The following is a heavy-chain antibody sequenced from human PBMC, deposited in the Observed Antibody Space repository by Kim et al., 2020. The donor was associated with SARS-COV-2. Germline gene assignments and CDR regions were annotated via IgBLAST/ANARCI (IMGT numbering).Heavy chain of an antibody. V-gene: IGHV5-51*01. J-gene: IGHJ5*02. CDR1: GYSFTSYW. Sequence: GESLKISCKGSGYSFTSYWIGWVRQMPGKGLEWMGIIYPGDSDTRYSPSFQGQVTISADKSISTAYLQWSSLKASDTAMYYCARLAAAGTVGGWFDPWGQGSLVTVSS. D-gene: IGHD6-13*01. CDR3: ARLAAAGTVGGWFDP. CDR2: IYPGDSDT.